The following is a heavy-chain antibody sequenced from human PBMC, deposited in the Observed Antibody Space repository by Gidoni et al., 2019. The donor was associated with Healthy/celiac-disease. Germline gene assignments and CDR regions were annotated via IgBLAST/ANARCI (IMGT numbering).Heavy chain of an antibody. CDR2: ISGRCGST. Sequence: VQLLESGGGLVQPGGSLRLSCAASGFTFSCYAMSWVRQPPGKGLEWVSAISGRCGSTYYADSVKGRFTISRDNAKNTLYLQMNSLRAEDTAVYYCAKDMGIAVAGTDWFDPWGQGTLVTVSS. D-gene: IGHD6-19*01. J-gene: IGHJ5*02. CDR1: GFTFSCYA. V-gene: IGHV3-23*01. CDR3: AKDMGIAVAGTDWFDP.